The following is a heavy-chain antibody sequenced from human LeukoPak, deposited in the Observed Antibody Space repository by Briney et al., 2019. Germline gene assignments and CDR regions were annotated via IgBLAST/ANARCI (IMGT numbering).Heavy chain of an antibody. D-gene: IGHD3-3*01. CDR3: ARGYDFWSGSSYGMDV. J-gene: IGHJ6*02. V-gene: IGHV4-31*03. CDR1: GGSISSGDYY. Sequence: TLSLTCTVSGGSISSGDYYWSWIRQHPGKGLEWIGYIYYSGSTYYNPSLKSRVTISVDTSKNQFSLKLSPVTAADTAVYYCARGYDFWSGSSYGMDVWGQGTTVTVSS. CDR2: IYYSGST.